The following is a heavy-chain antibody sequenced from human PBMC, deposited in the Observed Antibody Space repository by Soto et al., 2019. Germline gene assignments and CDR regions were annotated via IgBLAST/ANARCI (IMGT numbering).Heavy chain of an antibody. V-gene: IGHV3-15*01. CDR3: NTVASARYVVY. CDR2: IKGKNDGETT. CDR1: GLTFSTAW. D-gene: IGHD6-19*01. Sequence: PGGSLRLSCAVSGLTFSTAWMNWVRQAPGKGLEWVGRIKGKNDGETTDYAAPVKGRFTISRDDSENTVFLQLNSLKTEDTAIYYCNTVASARYVVYWGQGTLVTVSS. J-gene: IGHJ4*02.